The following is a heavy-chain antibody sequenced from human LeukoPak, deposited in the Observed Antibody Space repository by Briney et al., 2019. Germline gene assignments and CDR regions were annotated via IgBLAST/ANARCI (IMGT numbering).Heavy chain of an antibody. V-gene: IGHV3-23*01. D-gene: IGHD3-16*01. CDR2: ISGSGGST. Sequence: AGGSLRLSCAASGFTFSDYGMYWVRQAPGKGLEWVSAISGSGGSTYYADSVKSRLTISRDNSKNTLYLQMNSLRAEDTAVYYCAKEGGYYYYYGMDVWGQGTTVTVSS. CDR3: AKEGGYYYYYGMDV. CDR1: GFTFSDYG. J-gene: IGHJ6*02.